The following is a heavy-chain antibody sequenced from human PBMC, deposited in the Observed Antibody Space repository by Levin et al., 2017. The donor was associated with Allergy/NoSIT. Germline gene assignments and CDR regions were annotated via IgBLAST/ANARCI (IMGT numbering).Heavy chain of an antibody. CDR2: VFYSAST. CDR3: ARTPRAVTTVIYYHYMDV. J-gene: IGHJ6*03. Sequence: GSLRLSCTVSGGSISSSSYYWGWIRQPPGKGLEWIGSVFYSASTYYNPSLRGRVTISVDTSKNQFSLKLTSVTAADAAVYYCARTPRAVTTVIYYHYMDVWGKGTTVTVSS. V-gene: IGHV4-39*01. CDR1: GGSISSSSYY. D-gene: IGHD4-11*01.